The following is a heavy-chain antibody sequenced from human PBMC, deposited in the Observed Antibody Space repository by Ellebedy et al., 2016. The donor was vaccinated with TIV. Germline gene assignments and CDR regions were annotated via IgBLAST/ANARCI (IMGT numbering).Heavy chain of an antibody. V-gene: IGHV1-2*04. CDR3: ARHVDTATIENNWFDP. D-gene: IGHD5-18*01. CDR2: INPNSGGT. J-gene: IGHJ5*02. CDR1: GGTFSSYA. Sequence: ASVKVSCXASGGTFSSYAISWVRQAPGQGLEWMGWINPNSGGTNYAQKFQGWVTMTRDTSISTAYMELSRLRSDDTAVYYCARHVDTATIENNWFDPWGQGTLVTVSS.